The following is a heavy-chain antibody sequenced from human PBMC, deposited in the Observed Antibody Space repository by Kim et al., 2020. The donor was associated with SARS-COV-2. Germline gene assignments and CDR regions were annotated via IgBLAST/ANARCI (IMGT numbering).Heavy chain of an antibody. CDR3: ARGDEVRGVDY. D-gene: IGHD3-10*01. J-gene: IGHJ4*02. CDR2: T. Sequence: TKYSQKFQGRVTITRDTSASTAYMELSSLRSEDTAVYYCARGDEVRGVDYWGQGTLVTVSS. V-gene: IGHV1-3*01.